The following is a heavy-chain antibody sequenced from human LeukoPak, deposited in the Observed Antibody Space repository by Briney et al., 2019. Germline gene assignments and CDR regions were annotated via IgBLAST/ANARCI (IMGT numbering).Heavy chain of an antibody. CDR1: GFTFSSYE. V-gene: IGHV3-48*03. J-gene: IGHJ4*02. D-gene: IGHD3-10*01. CDR3: ARSGGMDLDY. Sequence: GRSLRLSCAASGFTFSSYEMNWVRQAPGKGLEWVSYISSSGSTIYYADSVKGRFTISRDNAKNSLYLQMNSLRAEDAAVYYCARSGGMDLDYWGQGTLVTVSS. CDR2: ISSSGSTI.